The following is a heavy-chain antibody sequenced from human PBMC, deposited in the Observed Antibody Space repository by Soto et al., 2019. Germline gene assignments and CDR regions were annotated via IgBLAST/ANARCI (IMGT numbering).Heavy chain of an antibody. J-gene: IGHJ4*02. CDR2: INAGNGNT. V-gene: IGHV1-3*01. CDR1: GYTFTSYA. D-gene: IGHD1-26*01. Sequence: QVQLVQSGAEVKKPGASVKVSCKASGYTFTSYAMHWVRQAPGQRLEWMGWINAGNGNTKYSQKFQGRVTITRDTSASTAYMELSSLRSEDTALYYCARGGRELLRFWVDYWGQGTLVTVSS. CDR3: ARGGRELLRFWVDY.